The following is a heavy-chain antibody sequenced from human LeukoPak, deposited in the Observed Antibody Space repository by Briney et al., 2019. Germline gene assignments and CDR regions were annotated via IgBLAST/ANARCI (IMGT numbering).Heavy chain of an antibody. CDR2: ISAYNGNT. CDR1: GYTFTGYG. CDR3: ARDLLVGDFWSGYYPY. Sequence: GASVKVSCKASGYTFTGYGISWVRQAPGQGLEWMGWISAYNGNTNYAQKLQGRVTMTTDTSTSTAYMELRSLRSDDTAVYYCARDLLVGDFWSGYYPYWGQGTLVTVSS. V-gene: IGHV1-18*01. D-gene: IGHD3-3*01. J-gene: IGHJ4*02.